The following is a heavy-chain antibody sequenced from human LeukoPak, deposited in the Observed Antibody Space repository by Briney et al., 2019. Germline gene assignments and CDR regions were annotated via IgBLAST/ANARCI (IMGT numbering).Heavy chain of an antibody. Sequence: PGGSLRLSCTASGFTFSTYWMTWVRQAPGKGLEWVANINQDGSEENYVDSVKGRFTISRDNAKNSLYLQMNSLRAEDTAVYYCARNMGDYWGQGTLVTVSS. V-gene: IGHV3-7*04. CDR2: INQDGSEE. CDR1: GFTFSTYW. CDR3: ARNMGDY. J-gene: IGHJ4*02. D-gene: IGHD2/OR15-2a*01.